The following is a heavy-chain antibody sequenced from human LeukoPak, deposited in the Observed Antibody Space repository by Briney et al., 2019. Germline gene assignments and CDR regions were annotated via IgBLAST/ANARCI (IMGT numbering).Heavy chain of an antibody. J-gene: IGHJ4*02. D-gene: IGHD2-2*01. CDR1: GGSISSGGYY. CDR2: IYYSGST. Sequence: SETLSLTCTVSGGSISSGGYYWSWIRQHPGKGLEWIGYIYYSGSTYYNPSLKSRVTISVDTSKNQFSLKLSSVTAADTAVYYCARAIRNQLLSDHWGPGTLVTVSS. CDR3: ARAIRNQLLSDH. V-gene: IGHV4-31*03.